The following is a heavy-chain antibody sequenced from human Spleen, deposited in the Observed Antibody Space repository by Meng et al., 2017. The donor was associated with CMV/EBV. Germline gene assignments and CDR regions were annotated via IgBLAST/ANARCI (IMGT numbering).Heavy chain of an antibody. CDR2: VYYSGTT. V-gene: IGHV4-34*01. J-gene: IGHJ6*02. D-gene: IGHD2-2*01. CDR1: GGSFSGYY. CDR3: VRDPELLVPAAATYYYYYGMDV. Sequence: SETLSLTCAVYGGSFSGYYWGWIRLPPGKGLEWIGSVYYSGTTYYNPSLRSRVTISSDTSKNQFSLKLTSVTAADTAVYYCVRDPELLVPAAATYYYYYGMDVWGQGTTVTVSS.